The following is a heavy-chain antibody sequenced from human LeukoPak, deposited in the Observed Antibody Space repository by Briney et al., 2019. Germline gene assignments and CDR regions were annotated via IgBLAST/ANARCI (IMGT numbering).Heavy chain of an antibody. Sequence: SETLSLTCTVSGGSISSYYWSWIRQPPGKGLEWIGYIYYSGSTNYNPSLKSRVTISVDTSKNQFSLKLSSVTAADTAVYYCARVKYRSGYLDFDYWGQGTLVTVSS. V-gene: IGHV4-59*01. CDR3: ARVKYRSGYLDFDY. J-gene: IGHJ4*02. D-gene: IGHD3-22*01. CDR1: GGSISSYY. CDR2: IYYSGST.